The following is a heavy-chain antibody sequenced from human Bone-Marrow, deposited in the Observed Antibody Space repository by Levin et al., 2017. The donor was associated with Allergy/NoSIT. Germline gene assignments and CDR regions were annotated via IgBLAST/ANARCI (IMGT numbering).Heavy chain of an antibody. CDR3: ARDAFSVRRGRCSSTSCDERVY. V-gene: IGHV3-33*01. D-gene: IGHD2-2*01. CDR1: GFTFSSYG. CDR2: IWYDGSNK. Sequence: GGSLRLSCAASGFTFSSYGMHWVRQAPGKGLEWVAVIWYDGSNKYYADSVKGRFTISRDNSKNTLYLQMNSLRAEDTAVYYCARDAFSVRRGRCSSTSCDERVYWGQGTLVTVSS. J-gene: IGHJ4*02.